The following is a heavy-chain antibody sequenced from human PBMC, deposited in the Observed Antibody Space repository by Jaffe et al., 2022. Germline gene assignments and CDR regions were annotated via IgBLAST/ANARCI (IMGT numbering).Heavy chain of an antibody. CDR2: IYTSGST. V-gene: IGHV4-61*02. J-gene: IGHJ3*02. Sequence: QVQLQESGPGLVKPSQTLSLTCTVSGGSISSGSYYWSWIRQPAGKGLEWIGRIYTSGSTNYNPSLKSRVTISVDTSKNQFSLKLSSVTAADTAVYYCARDRENWNGERAFDIWGQGTMVTVSS. CDR1: GGSISSGSYY. D-gene: IGHD1-1*01. CDR3: ARDRENWNGERAFDI.